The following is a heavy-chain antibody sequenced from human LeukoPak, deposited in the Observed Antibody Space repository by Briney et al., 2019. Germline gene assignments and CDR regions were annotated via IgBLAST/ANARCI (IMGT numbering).Heavy chain of an antibody. J-gene: IGHJ4*02. Sequence: ASVKVSCKASGYTFTSYYMHWVRQAPGQGLEWMGIINPSGGSTSYAQKFQGRVTMTRDTSTSTVYMELSSLRSEDTAVYYCARDRSPTYYDSSGYYYWGQGTLVTVPS. CDR2: INPSGGST. D-gene: IGHD3-22*01. CDR1: GYTFTSYY. V-gene: IGHV1-46*01. CDR3: ARDRSPTYYDSSGYYY.